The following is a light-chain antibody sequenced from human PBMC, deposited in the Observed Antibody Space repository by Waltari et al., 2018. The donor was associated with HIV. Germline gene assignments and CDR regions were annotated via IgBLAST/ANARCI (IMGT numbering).Light chain of an antibody. Sequence: QSVLTQPPSVSGAPGQRVTIFCTGSSSNIGAGHAVHWYQPLPGTPPKVDIFDNIDPPAGVPARCSGSRSGTSASLAINELRAEDEADYYCHSHAGNLGVFGGGTRVTVL. CDR3: HSHAGNLGV. CDR2: DNI. V-gene: IGLV1-40*01. CDR1: SSNIGAGHA. J-gene: IGLJ3*02.